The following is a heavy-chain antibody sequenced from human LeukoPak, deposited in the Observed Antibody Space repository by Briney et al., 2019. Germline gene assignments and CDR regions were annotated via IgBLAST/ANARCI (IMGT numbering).Heavy chain of an antibody. J-gene: IGHJ6*02. CDR2: TSGTGGST. CDR1: GFTFSNYA. CDR3: AKDPLSPEYYYYYYGMDV. V-gene: IGHV3-23*01. D-gene: IGHD1-14*01. Sequence: PGGSLRLSCAASGFTFSNYAMSWVRQAPGKGLEWVSATSGTGGSTYYADSVKGRFTISRDNSKNTLYLQMNSLRAEDTAVYYCAKDPLSPEYYYYYYGMDVWGQETTVTVSS.